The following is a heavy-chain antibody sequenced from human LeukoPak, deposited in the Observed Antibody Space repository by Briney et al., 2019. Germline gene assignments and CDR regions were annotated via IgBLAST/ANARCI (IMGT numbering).Heavy chain of an antibody. CDR1: GFTFSSYA. D-gene: IGHD2-15*01. Sequence: GGSLRLSCAASGFTFSSYAMSWVRQPPGKGLEWVSAISGSGGSTYYADSVKGRFTISRDNSKNTLYLQMNSLRAEDTAVYYCAKQTVVVVADSYYFDYWGQGTLVTVSS. CDR3: AKQTVVVVADSYYFDY. V-gene: IGHV3-23*01. J-gene: IGHJ4*02. CDR2: ISGSGGST.